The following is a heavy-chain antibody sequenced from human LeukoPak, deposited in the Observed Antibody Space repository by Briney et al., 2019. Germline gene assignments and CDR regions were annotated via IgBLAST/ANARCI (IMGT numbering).Heavy chain of an antibody. D-gene: IGHD3-10*01. V-gene: IGHV3-74*01. CDR3: SAGPGQGFDI. CDR2: INSDGSST. J-gene: IGHJ3*02. CDR1: GFTFSSYW. Sequence: GGSLRLSCAASGFTFSSYWMHWVRQVPGKGLVWVSRINSDGSSTSYADSVKGRFTISRDNAKNTLYVQMNSLRAEDTAVYYCSAGPGQGFDIWGRGTMVTVSS.